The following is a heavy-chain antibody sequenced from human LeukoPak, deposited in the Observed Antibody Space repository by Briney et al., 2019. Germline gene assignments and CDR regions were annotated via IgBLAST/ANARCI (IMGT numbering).Heavy chain of an antibody. CDR2: ISGSGGST. CDR1: GFTFSSYA. CDR3: AKDLRSRIAAAGAPDY. V-gene: IGHV3-23*01. J-gene: IGHJ4*02. Sequence: PGGSLRLSCAASGFTFSSYAMSWVRQAPGKGLEWVSVISGSGGSTYYADSVKGRFTISRDNSKNTIYLQMNSLRAEDTAVYYCAKDLRSRIAAAGAPDYWGQGTLVTVSS. D-gene: IGHD6-13*01.